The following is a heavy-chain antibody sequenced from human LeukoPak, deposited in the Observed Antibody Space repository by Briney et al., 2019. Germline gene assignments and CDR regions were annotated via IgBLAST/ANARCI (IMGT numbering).Heavy chain of an antibody. CDR3: TPG. Sequence: GGSLRLSCAVSGFTFSNYWMHWVRQAPGKGLVWVSRINGDGTVTFYADSVKGRFTISRDNAKNTLFLQMNSLRVEDTAVYYCTPGGGRGTLVTVSS. CDR2: INGDGTVT. V-gene: IGHV3-74*01. CDR1: GFTFSNYW. J-gene: IGHJ4*02. D-gene: IGHD3-10*01.